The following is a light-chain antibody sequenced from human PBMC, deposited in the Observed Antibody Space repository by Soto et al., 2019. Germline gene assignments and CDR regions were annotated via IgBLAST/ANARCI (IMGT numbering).Light chain of an antibody. J-gene: IGLJ3*02. CDR1: SSDVGGYNY. CDR2: DVS. Sequence: QSALTQPRSVSGSPGQSVTISCTGTSSDVGGYNYVSWYQQHPGKAPKLMIYDVSKRPSGVPDRFSGSKSGNTASLTISGLQAEDEADYYYCSYAGTYTWVSGGGTKVTVL. V-gene: IGLV2-11*01. CDR3: CSYAGTYTWV.